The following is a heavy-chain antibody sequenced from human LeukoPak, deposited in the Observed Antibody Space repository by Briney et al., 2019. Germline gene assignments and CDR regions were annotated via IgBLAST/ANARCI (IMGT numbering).Heavy chain of an antibody. CDR3: ARGFSDYDGTDYAILKY. CDR2: MNPNSGAT. D-gene: IGHD3-22*01. V-gene: IGHV1-8*01. CDR1: GYTFTTYE. Sequence: ASVKVSCKASGYTFTTYEIDWVRQAPGQGLEWMGWMNPNSGATAYAQKFQGRVTMTRDTSITTAYMELSSLISEDTAVYYCARGFSDYDGTDYAILKYWGQGTLVTVSS. J-gene: IGHJ4*02.